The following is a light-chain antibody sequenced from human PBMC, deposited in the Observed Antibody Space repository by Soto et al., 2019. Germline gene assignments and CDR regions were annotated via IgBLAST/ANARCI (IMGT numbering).Light chain of an antibody. CDR3: CSYTNSAYV. Sequence: QSVLTRPRSVSGSPGQSVTISCTGTSSDVGAYNYVSWYQQHPAKAPNLMIYDVSRRPSGVPDRFSGSKSGNTASLTISGLQAEDEGDYYCCSYTNSAYVFGTGTKVTVL. J-gene: IGLJ1*01. V-gene: IGLV2-11*01. CDR2: DVS. CDR1: SSDVGAYNY.